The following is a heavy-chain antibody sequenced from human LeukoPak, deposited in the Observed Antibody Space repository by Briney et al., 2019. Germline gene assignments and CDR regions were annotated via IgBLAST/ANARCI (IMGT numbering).Heavy chain of an antibody. CDR1: GYTFTSYA. CDR2: INTNTGNP. CDR3: ARATVVTQDHNFDY. Sequence: ASVKVSCKASGYTFTSYAMNWVRQAPGQGLEWKGWINTNTGNPTYAQGFTGRFVFSLDTSVSTAYLQISSLKAEDTAVYYCARATVVTQDHNFDYWGQGTLVTVSS. D-gene: IGHD4-23*01. J-gene: IGHJ4*02. V-gene: IGHV7-4-1*02.